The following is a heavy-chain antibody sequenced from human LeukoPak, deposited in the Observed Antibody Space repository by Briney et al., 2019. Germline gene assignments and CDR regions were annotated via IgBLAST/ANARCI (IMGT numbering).Heavy chain of an antibody. CDR2: ISYDGSNK. D-gene: IGHD6-13*01. CDR1: GFTFGSYA. J-gene: IGHJ4*02. CDR3: ASDSSSCLFDY. V-gene: IGHV3-30-3*01. Sequence: GGSLRLSCAASGFTFGSYAMHWVRQAPGKGLEWVAVISYDGSNKYYADSVKGRFTISRDNSKNTLYLQMNSLRAEDTAVYYCASDSSSCLFDYWGQGTLVTVSS.